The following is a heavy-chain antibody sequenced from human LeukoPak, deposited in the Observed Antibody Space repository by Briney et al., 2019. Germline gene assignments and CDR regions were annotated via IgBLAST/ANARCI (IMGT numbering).Heavy chain of an antibody. Sequence: SETLSLTCTVSGGSISSYYWSWIRQPAGKGLEWIRRIYTSGSTNYNPSLKSRVTMSVDTSKNQFSLKLSSVTAADTAVYYCASSYYDFWSGSVDYYGMDVWGQGTTVTVSS. D-gene: IGHD3-3*01. CDR3: ASSYYDFWSGSVDYYGMDV. J-gene: IGHJ6*02. CDR2: IYTSGST. V-gene: IGHV4-4*07. CDR1: GGSISSYY.